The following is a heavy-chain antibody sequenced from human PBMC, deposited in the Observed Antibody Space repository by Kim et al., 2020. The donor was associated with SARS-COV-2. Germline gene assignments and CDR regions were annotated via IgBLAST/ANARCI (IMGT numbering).Heavy chain of an antibody. Sequence: GGSLRLSCAASGFTFSSYAMHWVRQAPGKGLEWVAVISYDGSNKYYADSVKGRFTISRDNSKNTLYLQMNSLRAEDTAVYYCARDLNIVVVPAAPLYYYYGMDVWGQGTTVTVSS. J-gene: IGHJ6*02. CDR2: ISYDGSNK. CDR3: ARDLNIVVVPAAPLYYYYGMDV. V-gene: IGHV3-30-3*01. CDR1: GFTFSSYA. D-gene: IGHD2-2*01.